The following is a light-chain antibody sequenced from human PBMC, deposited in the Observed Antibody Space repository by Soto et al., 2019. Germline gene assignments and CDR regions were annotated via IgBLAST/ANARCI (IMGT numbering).Light chain of an antibody. CDR2: AAS. J-gene: IGKJ4*01. V-gene: IGKV1-39*01. CDR3: QQSYHTLPLT. Sequence: DIQMTQSPSSLSASVGDRVTITCRASQSISNYVNWYQQRLGKAPNLLIYAASSLQSGVQSRFSGSGSGRDFTLTISSLHPEDFATYYCQQSYHTLPLTFGGGTKVEI. CDR1: QSISNY.